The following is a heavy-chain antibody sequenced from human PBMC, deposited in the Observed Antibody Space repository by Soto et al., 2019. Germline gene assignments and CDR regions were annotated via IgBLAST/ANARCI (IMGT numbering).Heavy chain of an antibody. D-gene: IGHD4-17*01. CDR1: GFTFSDYY. Sequence: QVQLVESGGGLVKPGGSLRLSCEASGFTFSDYYMSWIRQAPGKGLEWVSYISSRDSSIYYAASVKGRFTISRDNAKNSLYLQMNSLRVEDTAVYYCARGRGTTTVANLDYWAQGTLVSVSS. CDR3: ARGRGTTTVANLDY. CDR2: ISSRDSSI. J-gene: IGHJ4*02. V-gene: IGHV3-11*01.